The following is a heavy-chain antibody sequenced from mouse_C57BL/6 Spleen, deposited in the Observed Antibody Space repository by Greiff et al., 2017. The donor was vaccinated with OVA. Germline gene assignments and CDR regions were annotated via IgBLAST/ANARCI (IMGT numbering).Heavy chain of an antibody. J-gene: IGHJ2*01. V-gene: IGHV1-50*01. D-gene: IGHD2-3*01. CDR1: GYTFTSYW. CDR3: ARRGGYYQYYFDY. Sequence: VQLQQPGAELVKPGASVKLSCKASGYTFTSYWMQWVKQRPGQGLEWIGEIDPSDSYTNYNQKFKGKATLTVDTSSSTAYMQLSSLTSEDSAVYYCARRGGYYQYYFDYWGQGTTLTVSS. CDR2: IDPSDSYT.